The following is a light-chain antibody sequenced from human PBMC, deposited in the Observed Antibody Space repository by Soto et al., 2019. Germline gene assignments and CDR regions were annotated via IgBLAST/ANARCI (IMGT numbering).Light chain of an antibody. Sequence: DIQMTQSPSSLSASVGDGVTISCRASQNIYRYLNWYQQKPGKAPKRLIYAASSLQRGVPSRFSGSGSGTDFTLTISSLQPEDFGTYYCQQANSFPLTFGGGTKVDIK. CDR1: QNIYRY. J-gene: IGKJ4*01. CDR3: QQANSFPLT. CDR2: AAS. V-gene: IGKV1-39*01.